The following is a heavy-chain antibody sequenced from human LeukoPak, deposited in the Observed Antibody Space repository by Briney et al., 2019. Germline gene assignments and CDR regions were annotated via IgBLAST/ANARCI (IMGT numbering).Heavy chain of an antibody. J-gene: IGHJ3*02. D-gene: IGHD2-15*01. Sequence: GGSLRLSCAASGFTFEDYAMHWVRQAPGKGLEWVSGISWNSGSIGYADSVKGRFTISRDNAKNSLYLQMNSLRAEDTALYYCAKALLKYCSGGSCYRDAFDIWGQGTMVTVSS. CDR2: ISWNSGSI. CDR3: AKALLKYCSGGSCYRDAFDI. V-gene: IGHV3-9*01. CDR1: GFTFEDYA.